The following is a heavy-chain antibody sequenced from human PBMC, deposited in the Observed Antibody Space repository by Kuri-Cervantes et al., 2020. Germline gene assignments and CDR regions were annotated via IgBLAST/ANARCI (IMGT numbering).Heavy chain of an antibody. J-gene: IGHJ4*02. CDR1: GYSFTSYW. D-gene: IGHD3-10*01. Sequence: TVSCQGSGYSFTSYWIGWVRQIPRKGLEWMGVIYPGDSDTRYRPSFQGQVTNSADKSISTAYLQGSSLKASYTAMYYCARRVPVRGVQPPPDYWGQGTLVTVSS. V-gene: IGHV5-51*01. CDR2: IYPGDSDT. CDR3: ARRVPVRGVQPPPDY.